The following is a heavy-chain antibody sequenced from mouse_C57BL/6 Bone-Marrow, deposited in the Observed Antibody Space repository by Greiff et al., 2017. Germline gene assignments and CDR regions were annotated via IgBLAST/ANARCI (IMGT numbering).Heavy chain of an antibody. CDR1: GYAFTNYL. J-gene: IGHJ3*01. CDR2: INPGSGGT. CDR3: ARSGDCEGAWFAY. V-gene: IGHV1-54*01. D-gene: IGHD3-1*01. Sequence: QVQLQQSGAELVRPGTSVKVSCKASGYAFTNYLIEWVKQRPGQGLEWIGVINPGSGGTNYNEKFKGKATLTADKSSSTAYMQLSSLTSEDSAVYFCARSGDCEGAWFAYWGQGTLVTVSA.